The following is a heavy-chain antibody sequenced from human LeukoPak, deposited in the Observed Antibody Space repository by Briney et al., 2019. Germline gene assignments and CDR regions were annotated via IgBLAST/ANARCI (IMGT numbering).Heavy chain of an antibody. CDR3: ARGLVGATHDAFDI. J-gene: IGHJ3*02. CDR2: ISSSSSYI. D-gene: IGHD1-26*01. CDR1: GFTFSSYA. V-gene: IGHV3-21*01. Sequence: GGSLRLSCAASGFTFSSYAMSWVRQAPGKGLEWVSSISSSSSYIYYADSVKGRFTISRDNAKNSLYLQMNSLRAEDTAVYYCARGLVGATHDAFDIWGQGTMVTVSS.